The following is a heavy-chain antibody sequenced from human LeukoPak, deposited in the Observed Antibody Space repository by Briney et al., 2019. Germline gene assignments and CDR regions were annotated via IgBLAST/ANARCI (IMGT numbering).Heavy chain of an antibody. V-gene: IGHV1-18*01. Sequence: ASVKVSCKASGYTFTSHGISWVRQAPGQGLEWMGWINPNSGGTNYAQKLQGRVTMTTDTSTSTAYMELRSLRSDDTAVYYCARGPRGWNGYTTFDYWGQGTLVTVSS. D-gene: IGHD1-1*01. CDR2: INPNSGGT. CDR1: GYTFTSHG. CDR3: ARGPRGWNGYTTFDY. J-gene: IGHJ4*02.